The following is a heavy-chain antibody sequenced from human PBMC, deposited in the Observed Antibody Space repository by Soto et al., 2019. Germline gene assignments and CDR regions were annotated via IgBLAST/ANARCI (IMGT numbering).Heavy chain of an antibody. CDR1: GGSISSGGYY. J-gene: IGHJ4*01. Sequence: TVSLTCTVSGGSISSGGYYWSWIRQHPGKGLEWIGYIYYGGSTYYNPSLKSRATISGDTSKNQFSLKLSSVTAADTAVYYCARGGYYYENSGQNAYDYWGQGILVTVSP. D-gene: IGHD3-22*01. V-gene: IGHV4-31*03. CDR2: IYYGGST. CDR3: ARGGYYYENSGQNAYDY.